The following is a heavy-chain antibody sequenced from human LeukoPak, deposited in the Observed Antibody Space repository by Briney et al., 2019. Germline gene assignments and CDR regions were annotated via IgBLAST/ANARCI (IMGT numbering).Heavy chain of an antibody. J-gene: IGHJ4*02. D-gene: IGHD3-10*01. CDR1: GFTFSSYA. V-gene: IGHV3-23*01. CDR3: AISNYYGSGSFDY. CDR2: ISGSGGST. Sequence: GGSLRLSCAASGFTFSSYAMSWVRQAPGKGLEWASAISGSGGSTYYADSVKGRFTISRDNSKNTLYLQMNSLRAEDTAVYYCAISNYYGSGSFDYWGQGTLVTVSS.